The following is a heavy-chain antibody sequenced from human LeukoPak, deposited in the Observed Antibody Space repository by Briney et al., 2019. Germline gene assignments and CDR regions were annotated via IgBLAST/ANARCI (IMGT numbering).Heavy chain of an antibody. Sequence: PSETLSLTCNVSGGSISSGGYYWSWIRQHPGKGLEWIGYIYYSGSTYYNPSLKSRVTISVDTSKNQFSLKLSSVTAADTAVYYCARDVVGAPRSFDIWGQGTMVTVSS. CDR2: IYYSGST. D-gene: IGHD1-26*01. V-gene: IGHV4-31*03. J-gene: IGHJ3*02. CDR3: ARDVVGAPRSFDI. CDR1: GGSISSGGYY.